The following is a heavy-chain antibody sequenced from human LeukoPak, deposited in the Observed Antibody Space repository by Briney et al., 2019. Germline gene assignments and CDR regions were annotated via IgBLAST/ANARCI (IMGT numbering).Heavy chain of an antibody. CDR1: GGSISSYY. Sequence: SETLSLTGTVSGGSISSYYWSWIRQPPGKGLEWIGYIYYSGSTNYNPSLKSRVTISVDTSKNQFSLKLSSVTAADSAVYYCARAGYSGYDFDYWGQGTLVTVSS. V-gene: IGHV4-59*01. D-gene: IGHD5-12*01. CDR3: ARAGYSGYDFDY. CDR2: IYYSGST. J-gene: IGHJ4*02.